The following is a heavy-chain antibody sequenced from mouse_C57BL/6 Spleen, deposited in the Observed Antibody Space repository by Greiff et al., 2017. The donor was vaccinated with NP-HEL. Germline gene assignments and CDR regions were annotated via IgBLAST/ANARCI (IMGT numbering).Heavy chain of an antibody. J-gene: IGHJ3*01. CDR2: IDPSDSET. CDR1: GYTFTSYW. V-gene: IGHV1-52*01. CDR3: AREGYDYDRVFAY. D-gene: IGHD2-4*01. Sequence: QVQLQQPGAELVRPGSSVKLSCKASGYTFTSYWMHWVKQRPIQGLEWIGNIDPSDSETHYNQKFKDKATLTVDKSSSTAYMQHSSLTSEDSAVYYCAREGYDYDRVFAYWGQGTLVTVSA.